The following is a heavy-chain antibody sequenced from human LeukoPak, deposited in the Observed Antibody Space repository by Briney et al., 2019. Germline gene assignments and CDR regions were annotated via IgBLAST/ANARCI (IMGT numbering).Heavy chain of an antibody. Sequence: SETLSLTCTVSGGSLSSYYWSWIRQPPGKGLEWIGYIFYSGSTNYNPSLKSRVTTSLDTSKNQFSLKLTSVTAADTAVYYCARDRIYAFDIWGQGTMVTVSS. CDR3: ARDRIYAFDI. J-gene: IGHJ3*02. D-gene: IGHD2-15*01. V-gene: IGHV4-59*01. CDR2: IFYSGST. CDR1: GGSLSSYY.